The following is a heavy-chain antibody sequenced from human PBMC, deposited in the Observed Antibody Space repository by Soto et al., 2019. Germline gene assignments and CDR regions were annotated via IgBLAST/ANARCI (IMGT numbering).Heavy chain of an antibody. CDR2: ISGNGDTT. V-gene: IGHV3-64*01. D-gene: IGHD1-1*01. CDR1: GFTFSSYA. J-gene: IGHJ4*02. CDR3: ARDGNAREDY. Sequence: EVQLVESGGGLVQPGGSLRLSCSASGFTFSSYAMQWVRQAPGKGLEYVSGISGNGDTTYYGNSVKGRFTISRDNSKNTLYLQMGSRRTEDMAVYYCARDGNAREDYWGQGTLVTVSS.